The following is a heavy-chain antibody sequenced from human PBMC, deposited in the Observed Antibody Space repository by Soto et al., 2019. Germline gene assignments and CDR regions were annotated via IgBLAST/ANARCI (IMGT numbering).Heavy chain of an antibody. CDR3: VKDGSSGWPYYYGLDV. CDR2: ISYDGSNK. D-gene: IGHD6-19*01. Sequence: LRLSCAASGFTFSSYGMHWVRQAPGKGLEWVAVISYDGSNKYYADSVKGRFTIARDNSKNTLFLHMSSLRAEDTAVYYCVKDGSSGWPYYYGLDVWGQGTSVTVSS. CDR1: GFTFSSYG. V-gene: IGHV3-30*18. J-gene: IGHJ6*02.